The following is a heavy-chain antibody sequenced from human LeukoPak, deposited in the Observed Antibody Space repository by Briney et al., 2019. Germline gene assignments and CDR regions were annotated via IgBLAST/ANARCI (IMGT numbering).Heavy chain of an antibody. J-gene: IGHJ6*03. D-gene: IGHD3-10*01. V-gene: IGHV1-69*05. CDR3: ARDLHGSGSWDMDV. CDR2: IIPIFGTA. CDR1: GGTFSSYA. Sequence: SVKVSCKASGGTFSSYAISWVRQAPGQGLEWMGGIIPIFGTANYAQKFQGRVTITTDEFTSTAYMELSSLRSEDTAVYYCARDLHGSGSWDMDVWGKGTTVTVSS.